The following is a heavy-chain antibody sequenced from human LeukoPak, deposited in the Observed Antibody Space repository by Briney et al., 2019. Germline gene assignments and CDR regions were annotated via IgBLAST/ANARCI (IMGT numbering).Heavy chain of an antibody. CDR3: AKVVIDIEVFDY. J-gene: IGHJ4*02. CDR1: GFTFDDYA. V-gene: IGHV3-43*02. CDR2: ISGDGGTT. D-gene: IGHD3-9*01. Sequence: GGSLRLSCVASGFTFDDYAMHWVRQAPGKGLEWVSLISGDGGTTYYADSVKGRFTISRDNSKNSLYLQMNSLRTEDTALYYCAKVVIDIEVFDYWGQGTLVTVSS.